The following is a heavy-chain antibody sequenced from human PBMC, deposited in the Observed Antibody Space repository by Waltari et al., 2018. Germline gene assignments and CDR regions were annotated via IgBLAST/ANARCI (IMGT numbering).Heavy chain of an antibody. CDR1: GGSFSVYY. D-gene: IGHD1-26*01. J-gene: IGHJ5*02. CDR3: ARADRGPRSGSSATPAWGP. V-gene: IGHV4-34*01. Sequence: QVQLQQWGAGLLKPSETLSLTCAVYGGSFSVYYWSWIRQPPGKGLEWIREINRSGSTNDNPSLKRRVTISLDTSKNHFSLKLSSVTAADTAVYYCARADRGPRSGSSATPAWGPWGQGTLVTVSS. CDR2: INRSGST.